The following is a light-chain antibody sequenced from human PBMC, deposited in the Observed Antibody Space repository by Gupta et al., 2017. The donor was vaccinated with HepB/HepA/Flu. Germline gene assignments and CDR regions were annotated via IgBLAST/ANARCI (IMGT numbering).Light chain of an antibody. V-gene: IGKV1-5*03. CDR1: QSIFSW. J-gene: IGKJ1*01. Sequence: DVQLTQSPSTLSASVGDRVTITCRASQSIFSWLAWYQKKPGKAPKLLMYKAATLESGVPSRFSGSGSGTEFNLTISSLQPDDFATYYCQQYYTYSPERTFGPGTKVEI. CDR2: KAA. CDR3: QQYYTYSPERT.